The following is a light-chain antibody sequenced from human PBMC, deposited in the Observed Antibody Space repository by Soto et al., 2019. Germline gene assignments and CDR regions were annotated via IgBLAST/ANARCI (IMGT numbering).Light chain of an antibody. CDR3: QQYDNYPLT. V-gene: IGKV1-5*01. Sequence: DIQMTQSPSSVSASVGDRVTITGRASQAIDSWLAWYQQKPGEAPKLLIFDASRLESGVPSRFSGSASGTEFTLTISSLQPDDFATYYCQQYDNYPLTFGGGTKVDIK. J-gene: IGKJ4*01. CDR2: DAS. CDR1: QAIDSW.